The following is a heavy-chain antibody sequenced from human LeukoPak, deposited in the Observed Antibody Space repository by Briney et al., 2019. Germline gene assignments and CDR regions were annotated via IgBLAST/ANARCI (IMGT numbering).Heavy chain of an antibody. J-gene: IGHJ5*02. CDR1: GGSISSYY. V-gene: IGHV4-59*08. CDR2: IYSTGST. CDR3: ARARHTKYSSGWYDN. D-gene: IGHD6-19*01. Sequence: PSETLSLTCTVAGGSISSYYWSWIRQSPGKGLEWIGYIYSTGSTNYNPSLKSRVTMSVDPSMIQFSLKLSSVTAADTAVYYCARARHTKYSSGWYDNWGQGTLVTVSS.